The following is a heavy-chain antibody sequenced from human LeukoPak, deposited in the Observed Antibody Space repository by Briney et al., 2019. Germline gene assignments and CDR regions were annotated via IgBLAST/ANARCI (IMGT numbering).Heavy chain of an antibody. CDR1: GGSISSGGYS. V-gene: IGHV4-30-2*01. J-gene: IGHJ3*01. CDR3: ARDGDAVSAAIAGAFDL. D-gene: IGHD2-2*01. Sequence: KASETLSLTCAVSGGSISSGGYSWSWIRQPPGKGLEWIGYIYHSGSTYYNPSLKSRVTTSVDRSKNQFSLKLSSVTAADTAVYYCARDGDAVSAAIAGAFDLWGRGTMVTVSS. CDR2: IYHSGST.